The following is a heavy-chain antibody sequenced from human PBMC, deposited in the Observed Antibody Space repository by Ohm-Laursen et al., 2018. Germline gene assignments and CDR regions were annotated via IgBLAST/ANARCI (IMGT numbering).Heavy chain of an antibody. CDR2: IYFTGST. D-gene: IGHD3-22*01. CDR3: ARDKVSYYYDSSGSRPQSDAFDI. V-gene: IGHV4-4*07. J-gene: IGHJ3*02. CDR1: GDSMSYYY. Sequence: GTLSLTCTVSGDSMSYYYWSWIRQPAGKGPEWLGRIYFTGSTNYNPSLKSRITMSVDTSKNQFFLKLTSVTAADTAVYYCARDKVSYYYDSSGSRPQSDAFDIWGQGTMVTVSS.